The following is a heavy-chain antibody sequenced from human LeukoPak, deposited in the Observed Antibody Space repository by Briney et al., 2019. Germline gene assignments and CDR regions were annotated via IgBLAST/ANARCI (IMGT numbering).Heavy chain of an antibody. CDR3: ARGAQWVIDY. CDR1: GFTFSDYE. D-gene: IGHD1-26*01. J-gene: IGHJ4*02. Sequence: GGPLRLPCAASGFTFSDYEVNGAPRAPGRGVEWVAYISTSGSTTHYADSVKGRFTISRDNAKNSLFLQTNSQRAEDTAVYYCARGAQWVIDYWGQGTLVTVSS. CDR2: ISTSGSTT. V-gene: IGHV3-48*03.